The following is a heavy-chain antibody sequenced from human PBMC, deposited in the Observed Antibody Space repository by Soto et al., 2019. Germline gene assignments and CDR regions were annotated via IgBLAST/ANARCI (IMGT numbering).Heavy chain of an antibody. J-gene: IGHJ5*02. CDR3: ARSLKVLSGCFNP. V-gene: IGHV4-61*01. CDR1: GVSVSIVSYY. D-gene: IGHD6-19*01. Sequence: ETLSLTCTVSGVSVSIVSYYWSWIRQSPGKGLEWLGYIYYTGSIKYNPSFSSRVTMSVDTSKNQFSLKLISVTAADTAVYFCARSLKVLSGCFNPWGQGTLVTVSS. CDR2: IYYTGSI.